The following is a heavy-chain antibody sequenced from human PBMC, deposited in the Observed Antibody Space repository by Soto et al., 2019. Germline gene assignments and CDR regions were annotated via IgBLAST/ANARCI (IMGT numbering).Heavy chain of an antibody. V-gene: IGHV1-69*01. CDR3: ARVAPSHGDCLFD. CDR1: GGTFSSYA. Sequence: QVQLVQSGAEVKKPGSSVKVSCKASGGTFSSYAISWVRQAPGQGLEWMGGIIPIFGTANYAQQFQGRVTITADEATSTAYMELSSLRYEDTAVYYCARVAPSHGDCLFDWGQGTLVTVSS. CDR2: IIPIFGTA. D-gene: IGHD2-21*02. J-gene: IGHJ4*02.